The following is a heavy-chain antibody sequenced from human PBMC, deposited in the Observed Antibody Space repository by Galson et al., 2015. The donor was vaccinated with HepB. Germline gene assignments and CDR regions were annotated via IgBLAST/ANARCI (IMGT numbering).Heavy chain of an antibody. V-gene: IGHV3-21*06. CDR1: GFTFSSYS. CDR2: ISSKSGYI. J-gene: IGHJ3*01. D-gene: IGHD2-21*02. Sequence: SLRLSCAASGFTFSSYSMNWVRQAPGKGLEWVAAISSKSGYIYHADSLKGRFTISRDNAKNSVYLQMNRLRAEDSALYYCARGAYCGGDCYEVDTFDVWGQGTIVTV. CDR3: ARGAYCGGDCYEVDTFDV.